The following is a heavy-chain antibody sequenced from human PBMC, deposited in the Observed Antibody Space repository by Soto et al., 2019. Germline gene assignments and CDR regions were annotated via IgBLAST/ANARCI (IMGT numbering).Heavy chain of an antibody. J-gene: IGHJ4*02. Sequence: QVQLQESGPGLVKPSQTLSLTCTVSGGSISSGDYYWSWIRQPPGEGLEWIGYIHYSGSAYHNPSLKSRVTISVDTSKNQFSLRLSSVTAADTAVYYCPRDGDYYGSGSVYYFDYWGQGTLVTVSS. CDR2: IHYSGSA. V-gene: IGHV4-30-4*01. D-gene: IGHD3-10*01. CDR3: PRDGDYYGSGSVYYFDY. CDR1: GGSISSGDYY.